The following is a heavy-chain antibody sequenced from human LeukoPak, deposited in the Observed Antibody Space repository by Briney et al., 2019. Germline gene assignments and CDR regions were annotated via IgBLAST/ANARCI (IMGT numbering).Heavy chain of an antibody. CDR3: ARQAVDTAMVLFDP. V-gene: IGHV4-39*01. Sequence: SETLFLTCTVSGGSISSSSYYWGWIRQPPGKGLEWIGGIYYSGSTYYNPSLKSRVTISVDTSKNQFSLKLSSVTAADTAVYYCARQAVDTAMVLFDPWGQGTLVTVSS. CDR2: IYYSGST. J-gene: IGHJ5*02. CDR1: GGSISSSSYY. D-gene: IGHD5-18*01.